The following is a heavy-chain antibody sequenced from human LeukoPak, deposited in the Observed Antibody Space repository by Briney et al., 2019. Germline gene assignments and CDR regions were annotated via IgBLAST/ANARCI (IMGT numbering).Heavy chain of an antibody. CDR1: GFTFSTYA. J-gene: IGHJ4*02. Sequence: GGSPRLSCAASGFTFSTYAMTWVRQAPGKGLEWVSAISGNGDSTYYADSVKGRFTISRDNSKDTLYLQINSLRAEDTAVYYCAKDKGDSSGFFDYWGQGTLVTVSS. D-gene: IGHD3-22*01. CDR2: ISGNGDST. CDR3: AKDKGDSSGFFDY. V-gene: IGHV3-23*01.